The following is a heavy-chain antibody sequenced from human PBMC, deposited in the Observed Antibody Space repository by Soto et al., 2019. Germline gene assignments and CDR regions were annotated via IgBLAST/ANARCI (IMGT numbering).Heavy chain of an antibody. D-gene: IGHD3-3*01. CDR3: ARGYYDFWSGYYGVYYGMDV. Sequence: ASVKVSCKASGGTFSSYAISWVRQAPGQGLEWMGGIIPIFGTANYAQKFQGRVTITADESTSTAYMELSSLRSEDTAVYYCARGYYDFWSGYYGVYYGMDVWGQGTTVTVSS. J-gene: IGHJ6*02. CDR2: IIPIFGTA. V-gene: IGHV1-69*13. CDR1: GGTFSSYA.